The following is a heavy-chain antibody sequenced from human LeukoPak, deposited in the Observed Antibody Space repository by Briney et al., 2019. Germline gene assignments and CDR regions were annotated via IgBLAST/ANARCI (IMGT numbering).Heavy chain of an antibody. V-gene: IGHV3-11*03. J-gene: IGHJ4*02. D-gene: IGHD3-10*01. Sequence: GGSLRLSCAASGFTFSDYYMHWLRQAPGKGLEWVSYISSNSSYTNYADSVKGRFTISRDNAKNSLSLQMNSLRAEDTAVYYCARHYYASGSYQPFDYWGQGTLVTVSS. CDR2: ISSNSSYT. CDR3: ARHYYASGSYQPFDY. CDR1: GFTFSDYY.